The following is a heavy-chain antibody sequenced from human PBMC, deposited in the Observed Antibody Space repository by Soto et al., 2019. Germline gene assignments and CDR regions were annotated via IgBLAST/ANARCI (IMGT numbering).Heavy chain of an antibody. V-gene: IGHV3-30-3*01. J-gene: IGHJ4*02. CDR3: AREEGTVLRYFDWSFFDY. CDR2: ISYDGSNK. Sequence: QVQLVESGGGVVQPGRSLRLSCAASGFTFSSYAMQWVRQAPGKGLEWVSVISYDGSNKYYADSVKGRFTISRDNSKNTLYLKMNSLRAEDTAVYYCAREEGTVLRYFDWSFFDYWGQGTLVTVSS. CDR1: GFTFSSYA. D-gene: IGHD3-9*01.